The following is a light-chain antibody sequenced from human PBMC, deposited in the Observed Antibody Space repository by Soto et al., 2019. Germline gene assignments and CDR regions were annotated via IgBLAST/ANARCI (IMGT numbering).Light chain of an antibody. Sequence: QSVLTQPPSLSGAPGQRVTISCTGSRSNIGAGYDVHWYQHLPGTAPKVLIFDNSNRPSGVPDRFSGSKSGTSASLDITGLQAEDEAVYYCHSYDVSLRGPAFGGGTQLTVL. CDR3: HSYDVSLRGPA. J-gene: IGLJ2*01. CDR2: DNS. CDR1: RSNIGAGYD. V-gene: IGLV1-40*01.